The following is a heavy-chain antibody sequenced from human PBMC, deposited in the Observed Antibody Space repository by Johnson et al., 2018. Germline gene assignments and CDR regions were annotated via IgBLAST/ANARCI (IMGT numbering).Heavy chain of an antibody. CDR1: GFTFSDSG. Sequence: QVQLVQSGGAVVQPGRSLRLSCTASGFTFSDSGMHWVRQAPGKGLEWVAVISYEGSITYYGDSVKGRFTVSRDNSKNTLYLQMNSLRGEDTGVYYCARDYLTDRYTGTGNDYGMDVWGQGTTVTVSS. V-gene: IGHV3-33*08. D-gene: IGHD1-1*01. J-gene: IGHJ6*02. CDR2: ISYEGSIT. CDR3: ARDYLTDRYTGTGNDYGMDV.